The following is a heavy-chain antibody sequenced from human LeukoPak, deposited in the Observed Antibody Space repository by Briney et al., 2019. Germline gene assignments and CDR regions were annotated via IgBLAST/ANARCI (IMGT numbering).Heavy chain of an antibody. Sequence: GGSLRLSCAASGFSFSNYGMHWVRQAPGKGLEWVAVIAYDGSNKYNEDSVKGRFTISRDNSKNTLYLQMSSLRAEDTAVYYCVKDIYSSGLYGTFDIWGQGTMVTVSS. J-gene: IGHJ3*02. CDR2: IAYDGSNK. D-gene: IGHD6-19*01. CDR1: GFSFSNYG. V-gene: IGHV3-30*18. CDR3: VKDIYSSGLYGTFDI.